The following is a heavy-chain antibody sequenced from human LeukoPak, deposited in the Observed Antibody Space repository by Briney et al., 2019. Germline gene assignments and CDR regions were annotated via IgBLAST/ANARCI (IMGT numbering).Heavy chain of an antibody. CDR2: ISSSGSTI. CDR1: GFAFDIYS. CDR3: ARGGLWFDY. J-gene: IGHJ4*02. D-gene: IGHD5-18*01. V-gene: IGHV3-48*04. Sequence: GGSLRLSCAASGFAFDIYSMNWVRQAPGKGLEWVSYISSSGSTIYYADSVKGRFTISRDNAKNSLYLQMNSLRAEDTAVYYCARGGLWFDYWGQGTLVTVSS.